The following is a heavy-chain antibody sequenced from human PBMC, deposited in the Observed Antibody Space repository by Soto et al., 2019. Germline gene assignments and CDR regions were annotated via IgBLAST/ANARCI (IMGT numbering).Heavy chain of an antibody. V-gene: IGHV1-2*04. Sequence: ASVKVSCKASGYTFTGYYMHWVRQAPGQGLEWMGWINPNSGGTNYAQKFQGWVTMTRDTSISTAYMELSRLRSDDTAVYYCARWQLVGNYEILYYYYGMDVWGQGTTVTVSS. J-gene: IGHJ6*02. CDR3: ARWQLVGNYEILYYYYGMDV. CDR1: GYTFTGYY. CDR2: INPNSGGT. D-gene: IGHD4-4*01.